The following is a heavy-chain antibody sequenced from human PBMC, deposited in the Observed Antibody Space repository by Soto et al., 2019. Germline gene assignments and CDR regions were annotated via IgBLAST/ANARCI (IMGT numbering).Heavy chain of an antibody. CDR2: ISWNHVTT. CDR1: GFRFDDYA. V-gene: IGHV3-9*01. Sequence: EVQLVESGGGLVQSGRSLRLSCAASGFRFDDYAMHWVRQAPGKGLEWLSGISWNHVTTGYADSVKGRFTISRDNAKNSLLLRLNSLRAEDTAVYYCAKDIDAHGPTVTDFDNWGQGTQVTVSS. CDR3: AKDIDAHGPTVTDFDN. D-gene: IGHD4-17*01. J-gene: IGHJ4*02.